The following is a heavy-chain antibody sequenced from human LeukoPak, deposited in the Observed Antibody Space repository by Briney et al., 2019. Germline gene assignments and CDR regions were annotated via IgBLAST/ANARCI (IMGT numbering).Heavy chain of an antibody. CDR1: GFSLSTRGMC. V-gene: IGHV2-70*11. D-gene: IGHD3-22*01. Sequence: RESGPALVKPPQTRALTCTFSGFSLSTRGMCVSWIRQPPGKALEWLARIDWDDDKYYSTSLKTRLTISKDTSKNQVVLTVTNMDPVDTATNYRVGVNYYYTSLGFAWGQGTLVTVSS. CDR3: VGVNYYYTSLGFA. CDR2: IDWDDDK. J-gene: IGHJ4*02.